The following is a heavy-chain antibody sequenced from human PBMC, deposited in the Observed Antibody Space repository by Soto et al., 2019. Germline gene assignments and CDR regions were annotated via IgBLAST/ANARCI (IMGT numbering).Heavy chain of an antibody. CDR2: IYYSGST. CDR1: GGSISSYY. D-gene: IGHD6-13*01. J-gene: IGHJ6*03. V-gene: IGHV4-59*01. Sequence: PSETLSLTCTVSGGSISSYYWSWIRQPPGKGLEWIGYIYYSGSTNYNPSLKSRVTISVDTSKNQFSLKLSSVTAADTAVYYCARDSSTDYYYYMDVWGKGTTVTVSS. CDR3: ARDSSTDYYYYMDV.